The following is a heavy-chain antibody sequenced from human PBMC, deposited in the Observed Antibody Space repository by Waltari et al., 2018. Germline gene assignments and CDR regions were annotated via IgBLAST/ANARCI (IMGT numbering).Heavy chain of an antibody. J-gene: IGHJ5*01. Sequence: QVQLHQWGGGLLKPSETLSLTCAVSGDSFSGYHWNWIRQSPEKGLELIGEIDHDGRNDYTAAVKSRVTMSVARVKKRFVLEMTSVTAADTAVYYCARGITHYYASGLNWFDSWGQGNLATVSS. V-gene: IGHV4-34*01. CDR2: IDHDGRN. CDR3: ARGITHYYASGLNWFDS. D-gene: IGHD3-10*01. CDR1: GDSFSGYH.